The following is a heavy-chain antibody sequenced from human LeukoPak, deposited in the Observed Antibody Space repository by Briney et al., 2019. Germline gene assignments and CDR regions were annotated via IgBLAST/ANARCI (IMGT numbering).Heavy chain of an antibody. D-gene: IGHD5-18*01. CDR3: ATALQRGYSYGYPLWDY. CDR1: GGSISSSSYY. CDR2: IYYSGST. J-gene: IGHJ4*02. Sequence: SETLSLTCTVSGGSISSSSYYWGWIRQPPGKGLEWIGSIYYSGSTYYNPSLKSRVTIFVDTSKNQFSLKLSSVTAADTAVYYCATALQRGYSYGYPLWDYWGQGTLVTASS. V-gene: IGHV4-39*01.